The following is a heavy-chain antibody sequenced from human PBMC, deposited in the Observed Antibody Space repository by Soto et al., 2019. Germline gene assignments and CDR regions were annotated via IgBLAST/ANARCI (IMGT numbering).Heavy chain of an antibody. Sequence: SATMSLTCAVYALSFGAYDWNLIRQSPGKGLEWIGKIKHSGSTYYNPSLKSRVTISVDTSKNQFSLKLSSVTAADTAVYYCARCFWGTTVPNYYYYGMDDWCRGTTVTVS. D-gene: IGHD4-17*01. V-gene: IGHV4-34*01. CDR3: ARCFWGTTVPNYYYYGMDD. CDR2: IKHSGST. J-gene: IGHJ6*02. CDR1: ALSFGAYD.